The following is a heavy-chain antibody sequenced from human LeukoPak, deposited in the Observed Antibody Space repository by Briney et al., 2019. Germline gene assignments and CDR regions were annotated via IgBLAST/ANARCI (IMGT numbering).Heavy chain of an antibody. Sequence: GGSLRLSCAASGFTFSSYAMHWVRQAPGKGLEWVAVMSYDGSNKYYADSVKGRFTISRDNSKNTLYLQMNSLRAEDTAVYYCARTIGAFDAFDIWGQGTMVTVSS. J-gene: IGHJ3*02. D-gene: IGHD4/OR15-4a*01. CDR3: ARTIGAFDAFDI. V-gene: IGHV3-30-3*01. CDR2: MSYDGSNK. CDR1: GFTFSSYA.